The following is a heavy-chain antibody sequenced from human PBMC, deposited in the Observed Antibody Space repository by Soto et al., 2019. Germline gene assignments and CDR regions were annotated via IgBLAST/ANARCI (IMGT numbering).Heavy chain of an antibody. Sequence: SETLSLTCTVSGGSISSGGYYWNWIRQHPGKGLEWIGYIYYSASTYYNPSLESRVMISVDTSKNQFSLKLSSVTAADTAVYYCARRVTSSTGWGYWGKGTLVTVSS. CDR2: IYYSAST. CDR3: ARRVTSSTGWGY. CDR1: GGSISSGGYY. J-gene: IGHJ4*02. D-gene: IGHD6-19*01. V-gene: IGHV4-31*03.